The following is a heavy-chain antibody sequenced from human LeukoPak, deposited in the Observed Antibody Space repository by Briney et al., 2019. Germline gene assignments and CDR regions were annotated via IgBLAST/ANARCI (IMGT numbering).Heavy chain of an antibody. CDR3: ARIAEVGYYDSSGGWDAFDI. D-gene: IGHD3-22*01. CDR2: INPNSGGT. CDR1: GYTFTGYY. V-gene: IGHV1-2*06. Sequence: GASVKVSCKASGYTFTGYYMHWLRQAPGQGLEWRGRINPNSGGTNYAQKFQGRVTMTRDTSISTAYMELSRLRSDDSAVYYCARIAEVGYYDSSGGWDAFDIWGQGTMVTVSS. J-gene: IGHJ3*02.